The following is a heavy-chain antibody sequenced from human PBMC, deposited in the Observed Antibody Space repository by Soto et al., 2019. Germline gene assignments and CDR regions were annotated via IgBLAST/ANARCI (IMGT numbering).Heavy chain of an antibody. D-gene: IGHD3-3*01. CDR3: ARGGVSTRTFDY. CDR2: IYPSDSDT. Sequence: GESLKISCKGSGYNFAGYWIAWVRQMPGKGLELMGIIYPSDSDTRYRPSFQGQVTISADKSISSAYLQCSSLRASDTAMYYCARGGVSTRTFDYWGQGTTVTVSS. V-gene: IGHV5-51*01. J-gene: IGHJ4*02. CDR1: GYNFAGYW.